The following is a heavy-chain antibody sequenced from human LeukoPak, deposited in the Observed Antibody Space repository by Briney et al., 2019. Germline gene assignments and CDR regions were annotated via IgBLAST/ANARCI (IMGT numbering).Heavy chain of an antibody. CDR1: GYTFTSYY. D-gene: IGHD5-12*01. CDR2: INPNSGGT. J-gene: IGHJ4*02. Sequence: ASVKVSCKASGYTFTSYYMHWVRQAAGQGLEWMGWINPNSGGTNYAQKFQGRVTMTRDTSISTAYMELSRLRSDDTAVYYCANLMRGYSGYADYWGQGTLVTVSS. CDR3: ANLMRGYSGYADY. V-gene: IGHV1-2*02.